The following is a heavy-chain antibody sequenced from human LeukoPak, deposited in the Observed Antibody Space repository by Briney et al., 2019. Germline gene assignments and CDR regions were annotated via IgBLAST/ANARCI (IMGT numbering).Heavy chain of an antibody. CDR1: GGSISSDY. V-gene: IGHV4-59*01. CDR2: IYYSGST. Sequence: SETLSLTCTVSGGSISSDYWSSIRQPPAKGLEWIGYIYYSGSTNYNPSLKSRVTISVDTSKNQFSLKLSSVTAADTAVYYCARVGYYYDSSGFYDYWGQGTLVTVSS. J-gene: IGHJ4*02. D-gene: IGHD3-22*01. CDR3: ARVGYYYDSSGFYDY.